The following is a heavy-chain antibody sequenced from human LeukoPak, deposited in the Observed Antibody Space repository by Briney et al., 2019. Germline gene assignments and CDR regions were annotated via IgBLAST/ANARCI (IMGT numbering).Heavy chain of an antibody. CDR2: IGTAGDT. D-gene: IGHD3-22*01. V-gene: IGHV3-13*04. CDR1: GFPFRSYD. CDR3: AKDRESDDSSGYLD. J-gene: IGHJ4*02. Sequence: GGSLRLSCAASGFPFRSYDFHWVRQATGKGLEWVSGIGTAGDTYYPGSVKGRFTISRENAKNSLYLQMNSLRAEDTAVYYCAKDRESDDSSGYLDWGQGTLVTVSS.